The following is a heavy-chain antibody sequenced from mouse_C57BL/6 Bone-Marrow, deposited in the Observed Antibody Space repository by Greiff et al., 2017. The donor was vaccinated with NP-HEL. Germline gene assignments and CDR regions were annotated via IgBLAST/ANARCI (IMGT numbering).Heavy chain of an antibody. J-gene: IGHJ3*01. CDR2: IYPGDGDT. CDR1: GYAFSSSW. V-gene: IGHV1-82*01. CDR3: AREGGLLPWFAY. D-gene: IGHD2-3*01. Sequence: VQLQQSGPELVKPGASVKISCKASGYAFSSSWMNWVKQRPGKGLEWIGRIYPGDGDTNYNGKFKGKATLTADKSSSTAYMQLSSRTSEDSAVYFCAREGGLLPWFAYWGQGTLVTVSA.